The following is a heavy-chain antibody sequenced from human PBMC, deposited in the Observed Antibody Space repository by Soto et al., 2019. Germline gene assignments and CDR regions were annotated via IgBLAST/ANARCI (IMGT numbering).Heavy chain of an antibody. Sequence: PGGSLRLSCAASGFTFSSYPMRWVRQAPGQGLEWVAVISYDGSNKYYADSVKGRFTISRDNCKNTLYLQMNSLRTEDTAVYYCARDRHTYTYAPRPVDCWGQGTLVTSPQ. CDR3: ARDRHTYTYAPRPVDC. J-gene: IGHJ4*02. CDR1: GFTFSSYP. CDR2: ISYDGSNK. V-gene: IGHV3-30-3*01. D-gene: IGHD3-16*01.